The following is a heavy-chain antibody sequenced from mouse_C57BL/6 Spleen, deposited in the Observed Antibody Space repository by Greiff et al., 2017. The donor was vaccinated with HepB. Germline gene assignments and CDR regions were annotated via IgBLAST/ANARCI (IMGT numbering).Heavy chain of an antibody. CDR3: ACSAIYYEYDEGFAY. Sequence: QVQLQQSGAELAKPGASVKLSCQASGYTFTSYWLHWVKPRPGQGLRWIGYINPSSGYTKYNQKFKDKATLTEDKSSSTAYIQLSSLTYEDSAVYYCACSAIYYEYDEGFAYWGQGTLVTVSA. J-gene: IGHJ3*01. CDR1: GYTFTSYW. CDR2: INPSSGYT. V-gene: IGHV1-7*01. D-gene: IGHD2-4*01.